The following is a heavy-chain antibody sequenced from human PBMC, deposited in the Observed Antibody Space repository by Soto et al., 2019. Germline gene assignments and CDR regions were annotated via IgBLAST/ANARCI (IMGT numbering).Heavy chain of an antibody. Sequence: ASVKVSCTASGYIFSNYGVNWVRQAPGQGLEWMGIINPSGGSTSYAQKFQGRVTMTRDTSTSTVYMELSSLRSEDTAVYYCARVRQYSGYSPFDYWGQGTLVTVSS. CDR1: GYIFSNYG. V-gene: IGHV1-46*03. CDR3: ARVRQYSGYSPFDY. D-gene: IGHD5-12*01. CDR2: INPSGGST. J-gene: IGHJ4*02.